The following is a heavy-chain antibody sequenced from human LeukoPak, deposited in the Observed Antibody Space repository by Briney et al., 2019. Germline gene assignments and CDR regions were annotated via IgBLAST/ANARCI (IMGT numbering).Heavy chain of an antibody. Sequence: ASVKVSCKASGYTFTSYAMNWVRQAPGQGLEWMGWINTNTGNPTYAQGFTGRFVFSLDTSVSTAYLQISSLKAEDTAVYYCARDATQLWFGELFPHFDYWGQGTLVTVSS. CDR2: INTNTGNP. D-gene: IGHD3-10*01. CDR1: GYTFTSYA. V-gene: IGHV7-4-1*02. CDR3: ARDATQLWFGELFPHFDY. J-gene: IGHJ4*02.